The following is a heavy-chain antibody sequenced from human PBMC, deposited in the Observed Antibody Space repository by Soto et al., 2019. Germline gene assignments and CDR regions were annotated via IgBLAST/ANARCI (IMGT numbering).Heavy chain of an antibody. J-gene: IGHJ6*02. CDR2: IIPIFGTA. CDR3: AREGYGSGSYYIPRVPYYYYYGMDV. V-gene: IGHV1-69*13. D-gene: IGHD3-10*01. CDR1: GGTFSSYA. Sequence: SVKVSCKASGGTFSSYAISWVRQAPGQGLEWMGGIIPIFGTANYAQKFQGRVTITADESTSTAYMELSSLRSEDTAVYYCAREGYGSGSYYIPRVPYYYYYGMDVWGQGTTVTVSS.